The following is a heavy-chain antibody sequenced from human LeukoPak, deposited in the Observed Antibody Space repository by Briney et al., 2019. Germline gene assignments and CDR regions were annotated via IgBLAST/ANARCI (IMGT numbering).Heavy chain of an antibody. CDR1: GYTFTSLD. CDR2: MNPKNGNT. Sequence: ASVKVSCKASGYTFTSLDISWVRQANGQGLGWLGWMNPKNGNTGYAQKFRGRVTITRDTSESIAYMELSGLRSDDTAVYYCARVHPGYKSAFLRAFDMWGQGTMVIVSS. V-gene: IGHV1-8*03. CDR3: ARVHPGYKSAFLRAFDM. J-gene: IGHJ3*02. D-gene: IGHD1-14*01.